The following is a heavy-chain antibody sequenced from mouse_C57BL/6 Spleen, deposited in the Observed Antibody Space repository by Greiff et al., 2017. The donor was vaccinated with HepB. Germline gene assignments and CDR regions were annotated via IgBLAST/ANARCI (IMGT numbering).Heavy chain of an antibody. J-gene: IGHJ4*01. V-gene: IGHV7-3*01. D-gene: IGHD2-4*01. CDR2: IRNKANGYTT. CDR3: ARYNDYGGYYAMDY. CDR1: GFTFTDYY. Sequence: EVKLMESGGGLVQPGGSLSLSCAASGFTFTDYYMSWVRQPPGKALEWLGFIRNKANGYTTEYSASVKGRFTISRDNSQSILYLQMNALRAEDSATYYCARYNDYGGYYAMDYWGQGTSVTVSS.